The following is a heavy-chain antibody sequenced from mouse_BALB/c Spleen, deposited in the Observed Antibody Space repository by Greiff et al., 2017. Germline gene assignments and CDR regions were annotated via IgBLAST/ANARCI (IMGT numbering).Heavy chain of an antibody. CDR3: AREGITTVVDNYAMDY. CDR2: IYPGDGDT. Sequence: QVQLQQSGAELVRPGSSVKISCKASGYAFSSYWMNWVKQRPGQGLEWIGQIYPGDGDTNYNGKFKGKATLTADKSSSTAYMQLSSLTSEDSAVYFCAREGITTVVDNYAMDYWGQGTSVTVSS. V-gene: IGHV1-80*01. CDR1: GYAFSSYW. J-gene: IGHJ4*01. D-gene: IGHD1-1*01.